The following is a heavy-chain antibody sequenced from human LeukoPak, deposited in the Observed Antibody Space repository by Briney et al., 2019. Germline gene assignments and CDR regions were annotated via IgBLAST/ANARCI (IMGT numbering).Heavy chain of an antibody. CDR2: ISSDGSDK. J-gene: IGHJ4*02. Sequence: SGGSLRLSCAASGFIFSNYAMHWVRQAPGKGLEWVAVISSDGSDKYYADSVKGRFTISRDNSKNTLYLQMNSLRPEGTAVYYCAKGTTYDLLTGYLDDWGQGALVTVSS. V-gene: IGHV3-30*18. CDR1: GFIFSNYA. CDR3: AKGTTYDLLTGYLDD. D-gene: IGHD3-9*01.